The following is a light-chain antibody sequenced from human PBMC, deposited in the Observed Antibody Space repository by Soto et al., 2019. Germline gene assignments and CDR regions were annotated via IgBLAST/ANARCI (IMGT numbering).Light chain of an antibody. CDR3: SSYISGSTLI. CDR2: DVS. J-gene: IGLJ2*01. CDR1: SSDVGAYNY. V-gene: IGLV2-14*03. Sequence: QSALTQPASVSASPGQSLTISCTGTSSDVGAYNYVAWYQQHPDKAPKLMIYDVSHRPSGVSDRFSGSKSGNTASLTISGLQAEDEADYYCSSYISGSTLIFGGGTKLTVL.